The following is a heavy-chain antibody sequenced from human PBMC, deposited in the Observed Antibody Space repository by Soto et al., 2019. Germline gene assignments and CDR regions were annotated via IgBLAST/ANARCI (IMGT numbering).Heavy chain of an antibody. CDR1: GFTFSSYG. CDR3: ARGIIAGPGRDYFDY. Sequence: GGSLRLSCAASGFTFSSYGMHWVRQAPGKGLEWVAVIRYDGTNKYYAESVKGRFTISRDNSNNTLYLQMSSLRLDDTAVYYCARGIIAGPGRDYFDYWGQGTLVTVSS. J-gene: IGHJ4*02. CDR2: IRYDGTNK. V-gene: IGHV3-33*01. D-gene: IGHD6-13*01.